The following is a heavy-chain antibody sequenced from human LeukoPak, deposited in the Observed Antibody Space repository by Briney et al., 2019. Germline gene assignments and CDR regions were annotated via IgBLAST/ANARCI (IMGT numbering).Heavy chain of an antibody. V-gene: IGHV3-7*01. Sequence: GGSLRLSCAASGFSFSFDWMTWVREASGKGLEWVANIKPDGSDKYYVDSVKGRFTISRDNAKNSLYLQMNSLRVEDTAVYYCARIYDWNFDYWGQGTLVTVSS. D-gene: IGHD1-1*01. CDR1: GFSFSFDW. J-gene: IGHJ4*02. CDR2: IKPDGSDK. CDR3: ARIYDWNFDY.